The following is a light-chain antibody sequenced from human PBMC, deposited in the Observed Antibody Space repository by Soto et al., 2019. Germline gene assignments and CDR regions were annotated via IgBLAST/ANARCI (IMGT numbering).Light chain of an antibody. J-gene: IGKJ4*01. CDR3: QQYNSYPPT. CDR2: AAF. Sequence: DIQMTQSPSSLSASVGDRVTITCRASQAISNHLVWFQQKPGKAPKSLIYAAFTLQSGVPSRFSGSGSGTDFTLTINSLQPEDFATYYCQQYNSYPPTFGGGTEVETK. V-gene: IGKV1-16*01. CDR1: QAISNH.